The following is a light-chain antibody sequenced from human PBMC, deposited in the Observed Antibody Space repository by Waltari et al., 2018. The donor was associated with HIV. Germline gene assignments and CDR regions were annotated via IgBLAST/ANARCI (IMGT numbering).Light chain of an antibody. CDR3: SSYTSSSTLI. Sequence: QSALTQPPSVSGSPGQSVTISCTGTSSDIGSYNRVSWYQQPPGTAPKLVIYEVNDRPSGVPDRFSGSKSANTASLTISGLQAEDEADYYCSSYTSSSTLIFGGGTKLTVL. CDR1: SSDIGSYNR. J-gene: IGLJ2*01. CDR2: EVN. V-gene: IGLV2-18*02.